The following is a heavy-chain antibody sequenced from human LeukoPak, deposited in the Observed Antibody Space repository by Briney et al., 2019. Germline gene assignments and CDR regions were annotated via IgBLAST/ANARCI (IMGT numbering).Heavy chain of an antibody. CDR3: ARSAHYYYDSASFGVAFDV. V-gene: IGHV4-59*01. CDR2: IFYTGTT. J-gene: IGHJ3*01. D-gene: IGHD3-22*01. CDR1: GFTFSSYA. Sequence: GSLRLSCAASGFTFSSYAMSWIRQPPGKGLEWIGNIFYTGTTKYNPSLKSRVTISVDTSKNQFSLKLSSVTAADTAMYYCARSAHYYYDSASFGVAFDVWGQWTMVTVS.